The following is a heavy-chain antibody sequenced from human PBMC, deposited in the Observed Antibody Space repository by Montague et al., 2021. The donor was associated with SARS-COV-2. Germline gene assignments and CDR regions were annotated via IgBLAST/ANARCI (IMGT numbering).Heavy chain of an antibody. D-gene: IGHD1-1*01. Sequence: CAISGDSVSSDSATWNWIRQSPSRGLEWLGRTYYRSKWYTDSAVSVRGRVTINPDTSKNQFSLQLNSVTPEDTAIYYCTSGREGNYNVMDVWGQGTTVTVSS. CDR1: GDSVSSDSAT. CDR3: TSGREGNYNVMDV. V-gene: IGHV6-1*01. CDR2: TYYRSKWYT. J-gene: IGHJ6*02.